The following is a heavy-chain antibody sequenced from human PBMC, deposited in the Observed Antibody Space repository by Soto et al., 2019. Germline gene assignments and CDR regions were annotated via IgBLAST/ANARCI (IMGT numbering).Heavy chain of an antibody. CDR2: IYIGSNFI. J-gene: IGHJ3*01. D-gene: IGHD3-10*01. V-gene: IGHV3-21*02. CDR1: GFRFNTYT. Sequence: EVKLVESGGSLVEPGGPLRLSCAASGFRFNTYTMNWIRQAPGKGLEWVSSIYIGSNFIYYGESVKGRFSIARDDAQDSMFLQMDSLRAEDTATYYCARISSGAGAFDLWGRGTKVAVSS. CDR3: ARISSGAGAFDL.